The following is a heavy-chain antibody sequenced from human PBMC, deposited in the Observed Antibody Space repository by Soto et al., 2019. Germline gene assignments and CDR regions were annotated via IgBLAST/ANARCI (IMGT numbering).Heavy chain of an antibody. D-gene: IGHD1-26*01. CDR2: INAGNGNT. V-gene: IGHV1-3*01. CDR3: ARGGTLYWYFDL. Sequence: QVQLVQSGAEVKKPGASVKVSCKASGYTFTSYTMHWVRQAPGQRLEWMGWINAGNGNTKYSQKFQGRVTITRDTSASTAYMELSSLRSADTSVYYCARGGTLYWYFDLWGRATMVTVSS. CDR1: GYTFTSYT. J-gene: IGHJ2*01.